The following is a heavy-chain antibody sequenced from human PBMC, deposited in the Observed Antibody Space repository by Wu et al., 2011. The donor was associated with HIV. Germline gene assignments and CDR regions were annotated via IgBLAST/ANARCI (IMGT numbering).Heavy chain of an antibody. Sequence: QVQLVQSGAEVKKPGASVKVSCKASGYTFTSYGISWVRQAPGQGLEWMGWISAYNGNTKYAQKLQVRVTMTTDTSTSTAYMELRSLRSEDTAVYYCARGRYSSSWYGGWFDPWGQGTLVTVSS. V-gene: IGHV1-18*04. D-gene: IGHD6-13*01. J-gene: IGHJ5*02. CDR1: GYTFTSYG. CDR2: ISAYNGNT. CDR3: ARGRYSSSWYGGWFDP.